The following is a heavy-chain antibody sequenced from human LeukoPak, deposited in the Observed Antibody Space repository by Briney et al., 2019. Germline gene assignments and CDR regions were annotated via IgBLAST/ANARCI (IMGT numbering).Heavy chain of an antibody. CDR2: IYSGGST. CDR1: GFTVSSNY. Sequence: GGSLRLSCAASGFTVSSNYMSWVRQAPGKGLEWVSVIYSGGSTYYADSVKGRFTISRDNSKNTLYLQMNSLRAEDTAVYYCARASGLLLHYYMDVWGKGTTVTISS. D-gene: IGHD5/OR15-5a*01. CDR3: ARASGLLLHYYMDV. V-gene: IGHV3-66*01. J-gene: IGHJ6*03.